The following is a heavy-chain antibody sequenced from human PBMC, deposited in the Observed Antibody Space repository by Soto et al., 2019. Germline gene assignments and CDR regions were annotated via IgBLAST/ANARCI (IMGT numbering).Heavy chain of an antibody. CDR3: AASRGFDSSGYSGYYYGMDV. Sequence: DVQLVESGGGLVQPGRSLSLSCAASGFTFDDYAMHWVRQRPGRGLEWVSGITWNSDEIGYPDSVKGRFSISRDNAKKYLYLQINSLRPDDTALYYCAASRGFDSSGYSGYYYGMDVWGQGTTVTVSS. CDR2: ITWNSDEI. V-gene: IGHV3-9*01. CDR1: GFTFDDYA. J-gene: IGHJ6*02. D-gene: IGHD3-22*01.